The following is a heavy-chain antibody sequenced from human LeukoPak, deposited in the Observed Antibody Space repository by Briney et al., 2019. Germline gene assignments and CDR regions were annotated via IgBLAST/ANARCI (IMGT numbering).Heavy chain of an antibody. CDR1: GYTFTSYD. Sequence: GASVKVSCKASGYTFTSYDINWVRQATGQGLEWMGWMNPISGNTGYAQKFQGRVTMTRNTSISTAYMELSSLRSEDTAVYYCARGRNSMVRGVIITEDYWGQGTLVTVSS. CDR3: ARGRNSMVRGVIITEDY. D-gene: IGHD3-10*01. J-gene: IGHJ4*02. CDR2: MNPISGNT. V-gene: IGHV1-8*01.